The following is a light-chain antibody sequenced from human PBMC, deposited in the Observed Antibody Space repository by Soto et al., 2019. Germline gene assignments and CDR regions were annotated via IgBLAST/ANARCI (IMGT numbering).Light chain of an antibody. CDR1: RRISDW. J-gene: IGKJ1*01. CDR3: LQYDSHSWT. CDR2: DAS. Sequence: DIQMTQSPSTLSASVGDRVTITCRASRRISDWLAWYQQKPGKAPRLLIFDASNLKSGVPSRFSGSGSGTEFTLNINNLQPDDVATYYCLQYDSHSWTFGQGTKVEIK. V-gene: IGKV1-5*01.